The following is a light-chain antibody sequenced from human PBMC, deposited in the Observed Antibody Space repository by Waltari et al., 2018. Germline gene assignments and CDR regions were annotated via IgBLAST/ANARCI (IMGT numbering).Light chain of an antibody. CDR1: QSLTKVF. Sequence: GTXSLSPXXXXXXXXRSRQSLTKVFFAWYQHKPCLAPRLLIYGASSRAACMPDRFSGSGAGTDYTVTISRLDPDDCAVYYCQQYGSSILYTFGQGTKLEIK. CDR3: QQYGSSILYT. CDR2: GAS. J-gene: IGKJ2*01. V-gene: IGKV3-20*01.